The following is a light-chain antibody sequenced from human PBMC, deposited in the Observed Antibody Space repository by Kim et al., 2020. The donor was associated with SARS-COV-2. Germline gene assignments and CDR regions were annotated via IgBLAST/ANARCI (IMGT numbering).Light chain of an antibody. CDR1: QSISSY. J-gene: IGKJ1*01. Sequence: ASVGDRVTITCRASQSISSYLNWYQQKPGKAPKLLIYAASSLQSGVPSRSSGSGSGTDFTLTISSLQPEDFATYYCQQSYRTPRTFGQGTKVDIK. V-gene: IGKV1-39*01. CDR2: AAS. CDR3: QQSYRTPRT.